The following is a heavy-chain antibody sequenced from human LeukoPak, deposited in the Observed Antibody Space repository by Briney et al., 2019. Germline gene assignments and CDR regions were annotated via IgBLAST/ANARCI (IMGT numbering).Heavy chain of an antibody. V-gene: IGHV1-46*01. J-gene: IGHJ3*02. CDR2: INCSGGST. D-gene: IGHD3-9*01. CDR3: ARCYDNFDVALDI. CDR1: GYSFTGHY. Sequence: ASVKVSCKASGYSFTGHYIHWVRQAPGQGLEWLGIINCSGGSTSYAQKSQGRVTMTRDTSTRTVYMELSSLRSEDTAVYYCARCYDNFDVALDIWSQGTMVTVSS.